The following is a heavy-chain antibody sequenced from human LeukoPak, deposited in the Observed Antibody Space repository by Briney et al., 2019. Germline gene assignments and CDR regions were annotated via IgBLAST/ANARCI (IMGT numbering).Heavy chain of an antibody. CDR3: GKAQTACGGDCYSNFDY. CDR2: ISGRGGNT. D-gene: IGHD2-21*02. J-gene: IGHJ4*02. CDR1: GFTFSDYA. V-gene: IGHV3-23*01. Sequence: GGSLRLSCAASGFTFSDYAMSWVRHAPGKGLEWVSAISGRGGNTYYADSVKGRFTISRDNSKNTLSLQMNTLRAEDAAVYYCGKAQTACGGDCYSNFDYWGRGTLVTVSS.